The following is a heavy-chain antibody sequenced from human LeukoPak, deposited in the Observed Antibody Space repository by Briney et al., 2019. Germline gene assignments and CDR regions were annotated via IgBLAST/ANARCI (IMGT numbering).Heavy chain of an antibody. V-gene: IGHV3-21*04. J-gene: IGHJ4*02. CDR3: AKDYY. Sequence: GGSLRLSCAASGFTFSRYSMNWVRQAPGKGLGWVASISDNSNYIYYTDLLKGRFTISRDNAQNSLYLQMNSLRTEDSALYYCAKDYYWGQRTLVTVSS. CDR2: ISDNSNYI. CDR1: GFTFSRYS.